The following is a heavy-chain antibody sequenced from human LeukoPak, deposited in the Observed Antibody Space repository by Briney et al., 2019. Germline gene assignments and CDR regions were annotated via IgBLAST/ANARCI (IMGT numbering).Heavy chain of an antibody. D-gene: IGHD5/OR15-5a*01. CDR1: GGSFSGYY. Sequence: SETLSLTCVVYGGSFSGYYWSWIRQPPGKGLEWIGEINHSGSTNYNPSLKSRVTISVDTSKNQFSLKLSSVTAADTAVYYCARGGGGCLPFDYWGQGTLVTVSS. CDR2: INHSGST. J-gene: IGHJ4*02. CDR3: ARGGGGCLPFDY. V-gene: IGHV4-34*01.